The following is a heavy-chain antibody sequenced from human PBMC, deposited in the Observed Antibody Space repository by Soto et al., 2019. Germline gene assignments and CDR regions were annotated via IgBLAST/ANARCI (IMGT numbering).Heavy chain of an antibody. CDR1: GFTFSSYS. Sequence: GVLRLSCAASGFTFSSYSMNWVRQAPGKGLEWVSYISSSSSTMYYAGSVKGRFTISRDNAKNSLFLHMNSLRDEDTAVYYCARDSTDADSGSYSGDYWGQGTLVTVSS. CDR2: ISSSSSTM. D-gene: IGHD1-26*01. J-gene: IGHJ4*02. V-gene: IGHV3-48*02. CDR3: ARDSTDADSGSYSGDY.